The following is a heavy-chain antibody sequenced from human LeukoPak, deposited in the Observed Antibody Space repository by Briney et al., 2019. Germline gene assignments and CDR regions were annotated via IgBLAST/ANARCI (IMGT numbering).Heavy chain of an antibody. V-gene: IGHV3-21*01. CDR1: GFTFSSYS. CDR3: ARDSVEMATIWDAFDI. Sequence: GGSLRLSCAASGFTFSSYSVNWVRQAPGKGLEWVSSISSSSSYIYYADSVKGRFTISRDNAKNSLYLQMNSLRAEDTAVYYCARDSVEMATIWDAFDIWGQGTMVTVSS. CDR2: ISSSSSYI. D-gene: IGHD5-24*01. J-gene: IGHJ3*02.